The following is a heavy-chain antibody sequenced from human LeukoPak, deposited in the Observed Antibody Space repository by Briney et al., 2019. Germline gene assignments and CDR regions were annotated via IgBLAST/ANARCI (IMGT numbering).Heavy chain of an antibody. Sequence: PGGSLRLSCAASGFTFSSYSMNWVRQAPGKGLEWVSSISSSSSYIYYADSVKGRFTISRDNAKNSLYLQMTSLRAEDTAVYFCARRGGTNSRYDTLTGYYRYYFDYWGQGTLVTVSS. V-gene: IGHV3-21*01. CDR2: ISSSSSYI. CDR3: ARRGGTNSRYDTLTGYYRYYFDY. J-gene: IGHJ4*02. D-gene: IGHD3-9*01. CDR1: GFTFSSYS.